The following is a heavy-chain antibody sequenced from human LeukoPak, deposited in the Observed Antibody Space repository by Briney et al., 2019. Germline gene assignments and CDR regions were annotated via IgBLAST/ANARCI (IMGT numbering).Heavy chain of an antibody. J-gene: IGHJ5*02. CDR3: ARGSVYCSGGSCFDP. V-gene: IGHV1-69*06. Sequence: GASVKVSCKASGGTFSSYAISWVRQAPGQGLEWMGGIIPIFGTANYAQKFQGRVTITADKSTSTAYMELSSLRSEDTAVYYCARGSVYCSGGSCFDPWGQGTLVTVSS. D-gene: IGHD2-15*01. CDR2: IIPIFGTA. CDR1: GGTFSSYA.